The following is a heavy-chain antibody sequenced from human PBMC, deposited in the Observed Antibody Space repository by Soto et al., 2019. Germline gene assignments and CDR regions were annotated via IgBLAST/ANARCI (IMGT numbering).Heavy chain of an antibody. Sequence: SGPTLVNPTETLTLTCTVSGFSLSNARMGVSWIRQPPGKALEWLAHIFSNDEKSYSTSLKSRLTISKDTSKSQVVLTMTNMDPVDTATYYCARMVLRGYDLRYFDYWGQGTLVTVSS. D-gene: IGHD5-12*01. CDR3: ARMVLRGYDLRYFDY. CDR1: GFSLSNARMG. V-gene: IGHV2-26*01. J-gene: IGHJ4*02. CDR2: IFSNDEK.